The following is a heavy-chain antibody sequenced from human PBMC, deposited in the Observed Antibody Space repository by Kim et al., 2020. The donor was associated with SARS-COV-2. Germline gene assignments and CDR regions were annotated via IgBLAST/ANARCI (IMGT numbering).Heavy chain of an antibody. Sequence: ASVKVSCKASGYTFTSYGISWVRQAPGQGLEWMGWISAYNGNTNYAQKLQGRVTMTTDTSTSTAYMELRSLRYDDTAVYYCARDKIHYYDSRRQFDPWGQGTLVTVSS. CDR3: ARDKIHYYDSRRQFDP. CDR2: ISAYNGNT. D-gene: IGHD3-22*01. CDR1: GYTFTSYG. V-gene: IGHV1-18*01. J-gene: IGHJ5*02.